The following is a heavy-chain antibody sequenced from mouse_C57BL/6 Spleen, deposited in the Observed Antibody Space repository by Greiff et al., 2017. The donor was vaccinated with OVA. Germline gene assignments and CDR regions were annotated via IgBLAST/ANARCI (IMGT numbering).Heavy chain of an antibody. CDR2: ISYDGSN. Sequence: EVQLQESGPGLVKPSQSLSLTCSVTGYSITSGYYWNWIRQFPGNKLEWMGYISYDGSNNYNPSLKNRISITRDTSKNQFFLTLNSVTTEDTATYYCAREQLRLMDYWGQGTSVTVSS. CDR3: AREQLRLMDY. D-gene: IGHD3-2*02. V-gene: IGHV3-6*01. CDR1: GYSITSGYY. J-gene: IGHJ4*01.